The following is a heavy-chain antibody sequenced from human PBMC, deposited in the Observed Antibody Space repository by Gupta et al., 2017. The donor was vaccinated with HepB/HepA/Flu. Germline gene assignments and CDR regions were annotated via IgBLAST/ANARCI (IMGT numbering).Heavy chain of an antibody. V-gene: IGHV1-69*04. Sequence: VRLVQSGAAVRKPGSSVTVSCKAFGGTFSSYPISWVRQAPGQGLEWLGRIIPFLGKGDFTQKLRGRLSFTADKSTSTAYMEVTSLRSEDTAVYYCATEIKGNPGYWGQGTLVTVSS. CDR2: IIPFLGKG. CDR1: GGTFSSYP. J-gene: IGHJ4*02. D-gene: IGHD3-10*01. CDR3: ATEIKGNPGY.